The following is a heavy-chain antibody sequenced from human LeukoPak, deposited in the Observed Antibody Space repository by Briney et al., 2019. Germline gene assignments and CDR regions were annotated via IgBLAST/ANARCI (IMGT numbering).Heavy chain of an antibody. CDR1: GGSFSGYY. D-gene: IGHD4-17*01. Sequence: SETLSLTCAVYGGSFSGYYWSWIRQPPGKGLEWIGEINHSGSTNYNPSLKSRVTISVDTSKNQFSLRLSSVTAADTAVYYCARGRRTTGFYWGQGTLVTVSS. CDR3: ARGRRTTGFY. V-gene: IGHV4-34*01. J-gene: IGHJ4*02. CDR2: INHSGST.